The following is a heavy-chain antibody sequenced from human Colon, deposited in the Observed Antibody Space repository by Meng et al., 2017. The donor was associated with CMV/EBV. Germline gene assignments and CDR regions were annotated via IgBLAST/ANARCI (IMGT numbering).Heavy chain of an antibody. Sequence: ASVKVSCKTSGYSFTNYYIHWVRQAPGQGLEWMGWINPNRRDTKYAQKFQGRVTITSDTAITTVYMDLKTLRSNDTAVYYCARDTISNSRAFYFEFWGQGSLVTVSS. J-gene: IGHJ4*02. CDR2: INPNRRDT. V-gene: IGHV1-2*02. CDR1: GYSFTNYY. CDR3: ARDTISNSRAFYFEF. D-gene: IGHD4-23*01.